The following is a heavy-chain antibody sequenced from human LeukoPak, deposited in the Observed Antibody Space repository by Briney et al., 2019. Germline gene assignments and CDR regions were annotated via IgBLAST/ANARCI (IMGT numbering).Heavy chain of an antibody. J-gene: IGHJ5*02. CDR3: ARGRYDSSGYYP. CDR1: GGSISSYY. Sequence: SETLSFTCTVSGGSISSYYWSWIRQPPGKGLEWIGYIYYSGSTNYNPSLKSRVTISVDTSKNQFSLKLSSVTAADTAVYYCARGRYDSSGYYPWGQGTLVTVSS. CDR2: IYYSGST. D-gene: IGHD3-22*01. V-gene: IGHV4-59*01.